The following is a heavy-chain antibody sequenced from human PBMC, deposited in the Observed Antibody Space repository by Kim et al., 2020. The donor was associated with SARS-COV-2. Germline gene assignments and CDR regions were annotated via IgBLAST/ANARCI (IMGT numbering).Heavy chain of an antibody. Sequence: ASVKVSCKTSGYTFTGYYIHWVRQAPGQGLEWMGRINPNSGGTNYAQNFQGRVSMTRDTSISTTYLALSRLGSDDTAVYYCTTADMVSFGAVINVSYYFDYWGQGALVTVSS. D-gene: IGHD3-16*02. CDR1: GYTFTGYY. V-gene: IGHV1-2*06. CDR2: INPNSGGT. J-gene: IGHJ4*02. CDR3: TTADMVSFGAVINVSYYFDY.